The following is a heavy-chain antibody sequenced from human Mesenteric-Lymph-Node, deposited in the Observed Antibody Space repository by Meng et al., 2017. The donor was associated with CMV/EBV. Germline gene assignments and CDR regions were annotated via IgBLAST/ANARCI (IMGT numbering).Heavy chain of an antibody. J-gene: IGHJ4*02. D-gene: IGHD3-10*01. CDR1: GFTFSSYS. CDR2: ISSSSSTI. V-gene: IGHV3-48*04. CDR3: ARDRSQGRDSFDY. Sequence: GESLKISCAASGFTFSSYSMNWVRQAPGKGLEWVSYISSSSSTIYYADSVRGRFTISRDNAKNSLFLQMNSLRAEDTAVYYCARDRSQGRDSFDYWGQGTLVTVSS.